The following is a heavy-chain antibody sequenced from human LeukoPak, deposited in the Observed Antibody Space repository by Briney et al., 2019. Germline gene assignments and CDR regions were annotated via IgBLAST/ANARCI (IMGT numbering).Heavy chain of an antibody. Sequence: PGGSLRLSCTASGFTFGDYAMSWVRQAPGKGLEWVGFIRSKAYGGTTEYAASVKGRFTNSRDDSKSIAYLQMTSLKTEDTAVYYCTRDLLTFDYWGQGTLVSVSS. CDR3: TRDLLTFDY. V-gene: IGHV3-49*04. CDR2: IRSKAYGGTT. CDR1: GFTFGDYA. D-gene: IGHD1-26*01. J-gene: IGHJ4*02.